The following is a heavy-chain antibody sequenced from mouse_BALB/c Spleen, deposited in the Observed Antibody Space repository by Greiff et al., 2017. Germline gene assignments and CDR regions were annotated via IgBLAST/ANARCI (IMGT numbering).Heavy chain of an antibody. CDR2: INPGSGGT. Sequence: QVQLQQSGAELVRPGTSVKVSCKASGYAFTNYLIEWVKQRPGQGLEWIGVINPGSGGTNYNEKFKGKATLTADKTSSTAYMQLSSLTSDDSAVYFSARGYYAMDYWGQGTSVTVSS. V-gene: IGHV1-54*01. J-gene: IGHJ4*01. CDR3: ARGYYAMDY. CDR1: GYAFTNYL.